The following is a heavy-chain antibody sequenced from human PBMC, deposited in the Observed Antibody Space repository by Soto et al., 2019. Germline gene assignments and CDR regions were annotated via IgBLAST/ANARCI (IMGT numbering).Heavy chain of an antibody. CDR1: GGSVSSGSYY. CDR3: ARGQRGGYYTDWFDP. J-gene: IGHJ5*02. CDR2: IYHSGST. Sequence: SETLSLTCTVSGGSVSSGSYYWSWIRQPPGKGLEWIGYIYHSGSTYYNPSLKSRVTISVDRSKNQFSLKLSSVTAADTAVYYCARGQRGGYYTDWFDPWGQGTLVTVSS. D-gene: IGHD3-3*01. V-gene: IGHV4-30-2*01.